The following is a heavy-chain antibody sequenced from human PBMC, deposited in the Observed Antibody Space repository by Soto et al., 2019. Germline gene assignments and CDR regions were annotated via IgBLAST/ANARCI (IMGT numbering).Heavy chain of an antibody. Sequence: EVQLLESGGGWVQPGGALRLSCAASGYAFSSYTMSWVRQAPGKGLEWISAVSGSGGSTYYADSVKGRFTISRDNSKDTLYLQMNNLRAEDTAVYYCAKPPDYNWNDYWGQGTLVTVSS. CDR2: VSGSGGST. D-gene: IGHD1-20*01. J-gene: IGHJ4*02. CDR1: GYAFSSYT. V-gene: IGHV3-23*01. CDR3: AKPPDYNWNDY.